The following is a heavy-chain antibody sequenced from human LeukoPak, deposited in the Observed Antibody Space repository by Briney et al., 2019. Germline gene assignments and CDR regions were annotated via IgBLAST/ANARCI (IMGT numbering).Heavy chain of an antibody. D-gene: IGHD6-6*01. CDR3: AKGPYSDSSEWFDP. CDR1: GFTFSSYA. Sequence: GGSLRPSCAASGFTFSSYAMGWVRQTPGKGLEWVSSISGSGGRTYYAASVKGRFTISRDNSKNTLYLQMSSLRAEDTAIYYCAKGPYSDSSEWFDPWGREPWSPSPQ. J-gene: IGHJ5*02. CDR2: ISGSGGRT. V-gene: IGHV3-23*01.